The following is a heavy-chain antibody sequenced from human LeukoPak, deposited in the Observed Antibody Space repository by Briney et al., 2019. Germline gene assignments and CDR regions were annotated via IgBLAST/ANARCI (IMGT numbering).Heavy chain of an antibody. CDR3: TKTTTGYSSGQYPGWPADH. V-gene: IGHV3-23*01. D-gene: IGHD3-22*01. Sequence: PGGSLRLSCTASGFTFNNYAMYWVRQAPRKGLEWVAGIFGSGGSAHYADSVKGRFTISRDNSKNTVCLQMDSLRGEDTAVYYCTKTTTGYSSGQYPGWPADHWGQGALVTVSS. CDR2: IFGSGGSA. J-gene: IGHJ4*02. CDR1: GFTFNNYA.